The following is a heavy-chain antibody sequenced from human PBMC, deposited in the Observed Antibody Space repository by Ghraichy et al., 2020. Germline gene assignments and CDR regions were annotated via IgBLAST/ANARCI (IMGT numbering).Heavy chain of an antibody. V-gene: IGHV4-39*01. J-gene: IGHJ4*02. CDR1: GGTISNSRHY. CDR3: ARFIIGWYYSDF. D-gene: IGHD6-19*01. Sequence: SETLSLTCSVSGGTISNSRHYWAWVRQPPGKGLEWIGRISQSGSTDYNSSLTSRVSISVDTSKNQFSLTVRSLNAADTAVYFCARFIIGWYYSDFWGPGTLVSVSS. CDR2: ISQSGST.